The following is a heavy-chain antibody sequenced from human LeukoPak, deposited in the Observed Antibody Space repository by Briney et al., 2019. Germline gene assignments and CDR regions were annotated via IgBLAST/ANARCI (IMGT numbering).Heavy chain of an antibody. Sequence: ASVKVSCKASGDTLTNNYMHWVRQAPGQGLEWMGIINPSGDSTRYAQKFQGRVTMTRDTSTSTVYMELSRLRSDDTAVYYCARDRGGSYYFFGYWGQGTLVTVSS. J-gene: IGHJ4*02. V-gene: IGHV1-46*01. CDR2: INPSGDST. D-gene: IGHD1-26*01. CDR3: ARDRGGSYYFFGY. CDR1: GDTLTNNY.